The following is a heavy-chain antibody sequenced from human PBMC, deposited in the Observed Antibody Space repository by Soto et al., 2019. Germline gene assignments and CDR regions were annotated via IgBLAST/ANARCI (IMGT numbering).Heavy chain of an antibody. D-gene: IGHD2-8*02. J-gene: IGHJ4*02. Sequence: HEHLAQSGAEVKRPGASLKVSCKASGYSFTGYYIHWVRQAPGQGLEWMGSINPDSGATNYAQNFQGRVTLTSDTSISTASMDLTSLTSDDTAVYYCARGDYGTGGYPFPYFDYWGQGTLVIVSS. CDR1: GYSFTGYY. CDR2: INPDSGAT. V-gene: IGHV1-2*02. CDR3: ARGDYGTGGYPFPYFDY.